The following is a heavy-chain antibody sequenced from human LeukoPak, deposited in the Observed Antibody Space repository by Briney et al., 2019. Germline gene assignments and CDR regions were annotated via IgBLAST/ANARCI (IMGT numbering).Heavy chain of an antibody. J-gene: IGHJ3*02. CDR1: GFTFSSYG. CDR2: ITATSSST. Sequence: GGSLRLSCAASGFTFSSYGMSWVRQAPGKGLEWVSAITATSSSTRDADSVQGRFTISRDNAKNSLYLQMNSLRAEDTALYYCARDSGYSSSWYDAFDIWGQGTMVTVSS. D-gene: IGHD6-13*01. CDR3: ARDSGYSSSWYDAFDI. V-gene: IGHV3-21*04.